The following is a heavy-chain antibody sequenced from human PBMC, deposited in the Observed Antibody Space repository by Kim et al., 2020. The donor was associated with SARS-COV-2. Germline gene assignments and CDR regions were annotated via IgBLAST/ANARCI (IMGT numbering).Heavy chain of an antibody. CDR2: IKSKTDGGTT. Sequence: GGSLRLSCAASGFTFSNAWMSWVRQAPGKGLEWVGRIKSKTDGGTTDYAAPVKGRFTISRDDSKNTLYLQMNSLKTEDTAVYYCTTDPSLDIWLWFGELFDNYWGQGTLVTVSS. J-gene: IGHJ4*02. D-gene: IGHD3-10*01. V-gene: IGHV3-15*01. CDR3: TTDPSLDIWLWFGELFDNY. CDR1: GFTFSNAW.